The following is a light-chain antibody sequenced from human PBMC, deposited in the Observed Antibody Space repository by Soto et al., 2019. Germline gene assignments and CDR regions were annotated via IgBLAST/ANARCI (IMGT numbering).Light chain of an antibody. V-gene: IGKV3-20*01. J-gene: IGKJ5*01. CDR3: QQYGSSPIT. CDR1: QSVSSIY. Sequence: EIVLTQSPGTLSLSPGERATLSCRASQSVSSIYLAWYQQKPGQAPSLLIYGASSRATGIPDRFSGSGSGTDFTLTISRLEPEDFAVYYCQQYGSSPITFGQGTRLEL. CDR2: GAS.